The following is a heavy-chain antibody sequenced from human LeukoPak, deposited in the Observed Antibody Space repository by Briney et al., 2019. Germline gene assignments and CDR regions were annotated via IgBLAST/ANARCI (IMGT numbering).Heavy chain of an antibody. J-gene: IGHJ1*01. CDR3: VRDSGSSYGYYFLH. CDR2: ISSSSSHM. Sequence: GGSLRLSCAGSGFTFNSYSMYWVRQAPGKGLEWLSSISSSSSHMFYADSVKGRFSISRDNANNSLYLQMNSLRAEDTAVYYCVRDSGSSYGYYFLHWGQGTLVTVSS. CDR1: GFTFNSYS. D-gene: IGHD1-26*01. V-gene: IGHV3-21*01.